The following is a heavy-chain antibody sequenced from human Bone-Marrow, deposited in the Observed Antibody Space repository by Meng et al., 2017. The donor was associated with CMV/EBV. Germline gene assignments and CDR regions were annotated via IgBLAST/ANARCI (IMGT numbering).Heavy chain of an antibody. CDR2: INYSGST. J-gene: IGHJ4*02. CDR1: GGSISSGGYY. Sequence: LTCTVSGGSISSGGYYWSWIRQHPGRGLEWIGYINYSGSTYFHPSLRSRVTLSIDTSKNQFSLKLSSVTAADTALYYCARDGRSTFDYWGQGTLVTVSS. CDR3: ARDGRSTFDY. V-gene: IGHV4-31*03. D-gene: IGHD2-2*01.